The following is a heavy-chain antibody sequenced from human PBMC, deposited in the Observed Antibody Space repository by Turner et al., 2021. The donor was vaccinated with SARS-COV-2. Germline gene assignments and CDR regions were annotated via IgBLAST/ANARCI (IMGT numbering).Heavy chain of an antibody. D-gene: IGHD3-3*01. Sequence: QFQLGRSGAEVRKPGAAVKVACKAPGYTLGGYYMHRVRQAPGPGLEWMIWSKPNSGGTNYAQNFQGRFTITSDTSISTLYLELSRLRSDDTAVYYCARGPRGYDFWSGYPNWFDPWGQGTLVTVSS. CDR3: ARGPRGYDFWSGYPNWFDP. CDR2: SKPNSGGT. J-gene: IGHJ5*02. CDR1: GYTLGGYY. V-gene: IGHV1-2*02.